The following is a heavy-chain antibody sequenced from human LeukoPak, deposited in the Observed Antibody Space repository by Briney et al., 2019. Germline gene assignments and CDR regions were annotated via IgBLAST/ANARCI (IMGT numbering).Heavy chain of an antibody. V-gene: IGHV4-34*01. CDR3: ARVDILTGYAAFDI. D-gene: IGHD3-9*01. J-gene: IGHJ3*02. Sequence: PSETLSLTCAVYGGSFSGYYWSWIRQPPGKGLEWIGEINHSGSTNYNPSLKSRVTISVDRSKNQFSLKLSSVTAADTAVYYCARVDILTGYAAFDIWGQGTMVTVSS. CDR2: INHSGST. CDR1: GGSFSGYY.